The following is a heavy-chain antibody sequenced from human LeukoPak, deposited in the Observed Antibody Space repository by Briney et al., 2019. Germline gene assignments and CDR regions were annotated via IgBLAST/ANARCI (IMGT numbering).Heavy chain of an antibody. CDR3: ASIRGTLGY. Sequence: GGSLRLSCAASGFTFSDHFMDWVRQAPGKGLEGVGRIKNKANSYITQYAASMEGRVTISRDDSKNSLYLQMSSLKTEDTAMFYCASIRGTLGYWGQGTVVTVSS. CDR2: IKNKANSYIT. J-gene: IGHJ4*02. CDR1: GFTFSDHF. D-gene: IGHD1-26*01. V-gene: IGHV3-72*01.